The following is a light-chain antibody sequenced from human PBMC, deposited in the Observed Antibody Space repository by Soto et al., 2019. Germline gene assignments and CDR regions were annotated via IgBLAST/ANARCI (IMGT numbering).Light chain of an antibody. V-gene: IGKV1-39*01. CDR2: AAS. Sequence: DIQMTQSPSSLSASVGDRVTITCRASQSISSYLNWYQQKPGKAPKLLIYAASSLQSGVPSRFSGSGSGTDFTLTISSLHTDDFATYYCQQYNSYPPTFGQGTKVDNK. J-gene: IGKJ1*01. CDR1: QSISSY. CDR3: QQYNSYPPT.